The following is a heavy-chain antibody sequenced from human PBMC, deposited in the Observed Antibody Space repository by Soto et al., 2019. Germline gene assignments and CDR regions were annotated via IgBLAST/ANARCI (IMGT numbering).Heavy chain of an antibody. CDR3: ANSVGVGDDILTPGRYYGMDV. CDR2: ISGSGGST. D-gene: IGHD3-9*01. Sequence: PGGSLRLSCAASGFTFSSYAMSWVRQAPGKGLEWVSAISGSGGSTYYADSVKGRFTISRDNSKNTLYLQMNSLRAEDTAVYYCANSVGVGDDILTPGRYYGMDVWGQGTTVTVSS. CDR1: GFTFSSYA. V-gene: IGHV3-23*01. J-gene: IGHJ6*02.